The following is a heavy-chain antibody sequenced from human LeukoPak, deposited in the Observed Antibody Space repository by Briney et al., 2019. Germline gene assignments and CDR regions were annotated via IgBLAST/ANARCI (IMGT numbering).Heavy chain of an antibody. J-gene: IGHJ5*02. V-gene: IGHV1-8*01. D-gene: IGHD3-9*01. CDR1: GYTFTSYD. CDR3: ATKNRVLRYGFYNWFDP. Sequence: VASVKVSCKASGYTFTSYDINWVRQATGQGLERMGWMNPNSGNTGYAQKFQGRVTMTEDTSTDTAYMELSSLRSEDTAVYYCATKNRVLRYGFYNWFDPWGQGTLVTVSS. CDR2: MNPNSGNT.